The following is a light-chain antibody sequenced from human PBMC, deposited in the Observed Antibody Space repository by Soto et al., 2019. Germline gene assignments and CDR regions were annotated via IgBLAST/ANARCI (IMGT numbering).Light chain of an antibody. CDR1: SSDVGSHNF. CDR3: CSYADTTTWV. CDR2: EGT. Sequence: QSALTQPASVSGSPGQSITISCTGTSSDVGSHNFVSWYQQRPGKAPKLMIFEGTKRPSGVSDRFSASKSGNTASLTISGVRAEDEADYYCCSYADTTTWVFGGGTK. V-gene: IGLV2-23*01. J-gene: IGLJ3*02.